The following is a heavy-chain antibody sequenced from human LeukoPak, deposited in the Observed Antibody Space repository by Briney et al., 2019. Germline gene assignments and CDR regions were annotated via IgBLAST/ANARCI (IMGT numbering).Heavy chain of an antibody. V-gene: IGHV4-34*01. CDR1: GGSFSGYY. CDR3: ARQDRLLISFDP. D-gene: IGHD6-25*01. J-gene: IGHJ5*02. CDR2: INHSGST. Sequence: SETLSLTCAVYGGSFSGYYWSWIRQPPGKGLEWIGEINHSGSTNYNPSLKSRVTMSVDTSKNQFSLKLSSVTAADTAVYYCARQDRLLISFDPWGQGTLVTVSS.